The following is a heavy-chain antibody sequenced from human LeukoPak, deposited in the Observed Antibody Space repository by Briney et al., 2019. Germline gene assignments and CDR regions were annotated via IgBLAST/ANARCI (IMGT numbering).Heavy chain of an antibody. CDR2: ISIGSTYI. CDR1: GFTFSGYG. J-gene: IGHJ3*02. D-gene: IGHD6-13*01. CDR3: TKSRSSWSDDTFDI. V-gene: IGHV3-21*01. Sequence: TGGSLRLSCAASGFTFSGYGMFWVRKAPGKGLEWISSISIGSTYIYYADSVKGRFTISRNNAKNSLFLQMNSLRADDTAVYYCTKSRSSWSDDTFDIWGQGTMVTVSS.